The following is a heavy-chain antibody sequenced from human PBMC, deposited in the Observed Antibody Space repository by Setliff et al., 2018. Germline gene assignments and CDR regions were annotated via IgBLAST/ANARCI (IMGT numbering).Heavy chain of an antibody. D-gene: IGHD4-17*01. CDR2: IYYSGST. Sequence: SETLSLTCTVSGGSISSSSYYWGWIRQPPGKGLEWVGSIYYSGSTYYNPSLKSRVTISVDTSKNQFSLKLSSVTAADTAVYYCARDRVTTLENYYYYYGMDVWGQGTTVTVSS. CDR3: ARDRVTTLENYYYYYGMDV. V-gene: IGHV4-39*07. CDR1: GGSISSSSYY. J-gene: IGHJ6*02.